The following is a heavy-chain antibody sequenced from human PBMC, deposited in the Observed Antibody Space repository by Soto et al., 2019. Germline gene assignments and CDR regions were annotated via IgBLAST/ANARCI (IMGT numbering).Heavy chain of an antibody. V-gene: IGHV3-53*01. J-gene: IGHJ6*02. CDR1: GFTVSSNY. Sequence: PGGSLRLSCAASGFTVSSNYMSWVRQAPGKGLEWVSVIYSGGSTYYADSVKGRFTISRDNSKNTLYLQMNSLRAEDTAVYYCARERRAPHYYYGMDVWGQGTTVTVSS. CDR2: IYSGGST. CDR3: ARERRAPHYYYGMDV.